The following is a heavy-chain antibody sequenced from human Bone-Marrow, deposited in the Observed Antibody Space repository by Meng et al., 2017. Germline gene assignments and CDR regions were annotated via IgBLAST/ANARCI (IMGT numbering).Heavy chain of an antibody. D-gene: IGHD5-24*01. CDR3: GTSGSSDGGHGAFDI. V-gene: IGHV3-33*01. J-gene: IGHJ3*02. Sequence: GESLKISCAASGFTFSTYGMHWVRQAPGKGLEWVAVFWYEGSNIFYADSVKGRLTISRDNSRNTLYLQMNSLRADDTAMYDCGTSGSSDGGHGAFDIWGQGTMVTVSS. CDR2: FWYEGSNI. CDR1: GFTFSTYG.